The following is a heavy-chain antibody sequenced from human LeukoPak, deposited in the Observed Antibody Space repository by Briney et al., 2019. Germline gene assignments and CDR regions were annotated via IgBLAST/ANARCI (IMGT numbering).Heavy chain of an antibody. Sequence: GGSLRLSCAASGFTFSSYSMNWVRQAPGKGLEWVSSISSSSSYIYYADSVKGRFTISRDNAKNSLYLQMNSLRAEDTAVYYCASSGSYPRFLDYWGQGTLVTVSS. CDR3: ASSGSYPRFLDY. CDR1: GFTFSSYS. V-gene: IGHV3-21*01. J-gene: IGHJ4*02. D-gene: IGHD1-26*01. CDR2: ISSSSSYI.